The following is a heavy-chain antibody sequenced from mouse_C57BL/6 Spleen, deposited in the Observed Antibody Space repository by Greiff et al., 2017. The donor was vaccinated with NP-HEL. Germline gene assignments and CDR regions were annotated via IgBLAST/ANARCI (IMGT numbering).Heavy chain of an antibody. CDR3: ARYDYDGDYLDY. CDR1: GYTFTSYG. CDR2: IYPRSGNN. J-gene: IGHJ2*01. Sequence: QVQLQQSGAELARPGASVKLSCKASGYTFTSYGISWVKQRTGQGLEWIGEIYPRSGNNYYNEKFKGKATLTADKSSSTAYMELRSLTSEDSAVYFCARYDYDGDYLDYGGQGTTLTVSS. D-gene: IGHD2-4*01. V-gene: IGHV1-81*01.